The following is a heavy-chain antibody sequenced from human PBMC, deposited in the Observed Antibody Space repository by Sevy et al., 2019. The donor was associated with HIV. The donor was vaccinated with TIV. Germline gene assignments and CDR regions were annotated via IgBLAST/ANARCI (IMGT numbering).Heavy chain of an antibody. CDR3: ARASLTRRDGYKLGNYFDY. D-gene: IGHD5-18*01. CDR1: GGSFSGYY. V-gene: IGHV4-34*01. J-gene: IGHJ4*01. Sequence: SETLSLTCAVYGGSFSGYYWSWIRQPPGKGLEWIGEINHSGSTNYNSSLKSRVNISVDTSKNQFSLKLSSVTAADTAVYHCARASLTRRDGYKLGNYFDYWGHGTLVTVSS. CDR2: INHSGST.